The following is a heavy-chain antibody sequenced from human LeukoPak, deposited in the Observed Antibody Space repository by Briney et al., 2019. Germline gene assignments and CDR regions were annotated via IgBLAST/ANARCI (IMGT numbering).Heavy chain of an antibody. V-gene: IGHV4-39*01. J-gene: IGHJ5*02. CDR1: GGSINSSSYY. CDR3: ARGDRGRFDP. D-gene: IGHD3-10*01. CDR2: IYYSGST. Sequence: PSETLSLTCTVSGGSINSSSYYWGWIRQPPGKGLEWIGSIYYSGSTYYNPSLKSRVTISVDTSKNQFSLKLSSVTAADTAVYYCARGDRGRFDPWGQGTLVTVSS.